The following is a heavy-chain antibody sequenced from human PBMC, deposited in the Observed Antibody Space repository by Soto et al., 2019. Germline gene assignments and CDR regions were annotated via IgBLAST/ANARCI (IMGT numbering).Heavy chain of an antibody. V-gene: IGHV4-59*08. J-gene: IGHJ6*02. CDR1: GGSISSYY. CDR2: VHDSWGS. D-gene: IGHD3-16*01. Sequence: QVPLQESGPGLVKPSETLSLSCTVSGGSISSYYWSWIRQPPGKGLEWIGYVHDSWGSHYNPSLKSRVAISLDTSKSQFSLKLTSVTATAAAVYSCGRQGLGALHGLVDVWGQGTTVTVSS. CDR3: GRQGLGALHGLVDV.